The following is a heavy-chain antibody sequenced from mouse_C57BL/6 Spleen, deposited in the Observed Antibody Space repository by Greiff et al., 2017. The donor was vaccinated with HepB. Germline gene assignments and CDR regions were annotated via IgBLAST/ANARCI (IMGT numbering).Heavy chain of an antibody. D-gene: IGHD2-5*01. CDR3: TTDYSNSAWFAY. CDR1: GFNIKDDY. V-gene: IGHV14-4*01. CDR2: IDPENGDT. Sequence: EVQLQQSGAELVRPGASVKLSCTASGFNIKDDYMHWVKQRPEQGLEWIGWIDPENGDTEYASKFQGKATITADTSSNTAYLQLSSLTSEDTAVYYCTTDYSNSAWFAYWGQGTLVTVSA. J-gene: IGHJ3*01.